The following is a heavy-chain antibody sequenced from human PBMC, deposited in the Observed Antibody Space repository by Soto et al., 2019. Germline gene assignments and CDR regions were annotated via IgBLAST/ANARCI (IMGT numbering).Heavy chain of an antibody. D-gene: IGHD2-2*01. Sequence: GESLKISCKGSGYSSTSYWIGWVRQMPVKGLEWMGIIYPGDSDTRYSPSFQGQVTISADKSISTAYLQWSSLKASDTAMYYCAREGYCISTSCYYYYGMDVWGQGTTVTVS. CDR3: AREGYCISTSCYYYYGMDV. J-gene: IGHJ6*02. CDR2: IYPGDSDT. CDR1: GYSSTSYW. V-gene: IGHV5-51*01.